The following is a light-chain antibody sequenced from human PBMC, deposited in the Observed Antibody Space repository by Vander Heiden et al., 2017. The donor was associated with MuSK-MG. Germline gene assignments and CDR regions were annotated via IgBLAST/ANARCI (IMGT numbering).Light chain of an antibody. J-gene: IGLJ2*01. CDR3: AAWDDSLTGLV. Sequence: QSVLTQPPSAPGTPGQRVTISCSGSSSNIGTNFANWYQQFPGTAPKLLIYRIDQRPSGVPDRFSGSKSGTSASLAISGLQSEDEADYYCAAWDDSLTGLVFGGGTKVTVL. CDR1: SSNIGTNF. CDR2: RID. V-gene: IGLV1-47*01.